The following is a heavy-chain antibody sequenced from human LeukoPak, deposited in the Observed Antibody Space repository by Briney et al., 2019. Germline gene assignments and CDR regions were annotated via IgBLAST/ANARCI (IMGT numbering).Heavy chain of an antibody. V-gene: IGHV3-9*03. CDR1: GFTFDDYA. Sequence: TGGSLRLSCAASGFTFDDYAMHWVRQAPGKGLEWVSGISWNSGSIGYADSVKGRFTISRDNAKNSLYLQMNSLRAEDMALYYCAKDTGMYYYYYMDVWGKGTTVTVSS. CDR2: ISWNSGSI. D-gene: IGHD1-1*01. J-gene: IGHJ6*03. CDR3: AKDTGMYYYYYMDV.